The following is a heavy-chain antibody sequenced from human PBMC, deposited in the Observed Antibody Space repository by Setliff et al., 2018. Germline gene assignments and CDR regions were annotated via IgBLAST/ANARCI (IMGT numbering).Heavy chain of an antibody. D-gene: IGHD4-17*01. J-gene: IGHJ4*02. V-gene: IGHV4-38-2*02. CDR2: ISHSGST. CDR3: AGGRRYDYGWDFDY. Sequence: SETLSLTCTVSGYSISSGHYWGWIRQPPGKGLEWIGSISHSGSTYYNPSLRSRVTISLDTPKNQFSPKLTSVTAADTAVYYCAGGRRYDYGWDFDYWGQGTLVTVSS. CDR1: GYSISSGHY.